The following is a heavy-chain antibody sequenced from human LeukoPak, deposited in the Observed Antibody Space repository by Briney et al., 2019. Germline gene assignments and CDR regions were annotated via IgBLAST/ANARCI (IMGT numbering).Heavy chain of an antibody. CDR3: ARDRWSCSGGSCYSGYWFDP. CDR1: GGSISNYY. Sequence: SETLSLTCTVSGGSISNYYWSWIRQPPGKGLEWIGYIYYSGSTNYNPSLKSRVTISVDTSKNQFSLKLSSVTAADTAVYYCARDRWSCSGGSCYSGYWFDPWGQGTLVTVSS. V-gene: IGHV4-59*01. J-gene: IGHJ5*02. CDR2: IYYSGST. D-gene: IGHD2-15*01.